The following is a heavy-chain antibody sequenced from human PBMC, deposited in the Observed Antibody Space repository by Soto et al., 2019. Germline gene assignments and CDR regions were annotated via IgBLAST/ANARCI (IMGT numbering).Heavy chain of an antibody. Sequence: QVQLVQSGAEVKKPGASVKVSCKASGYTFTSYAINWVRQATGQGLEWMGWMNPNSGNTCYAQKFQGRVTMTRNTARSTAYMEMSSLGSEDTAVYYGTGDGVGVVRDWGQGTLVTVSS. V-gene: IGHV1-8*01. CDR1: GYTFTSYA. CDR3: TGDGVGVVRD. J-gene: IGHJ4*02. CDR2: MNPNSGNT. D-gene: IGHD2-21*01.